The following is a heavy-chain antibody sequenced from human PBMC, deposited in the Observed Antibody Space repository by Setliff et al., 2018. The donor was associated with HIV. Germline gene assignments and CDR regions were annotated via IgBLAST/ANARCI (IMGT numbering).Heavy chain of an antibody. Sequence: RGESLKISCKGSGYTFTNFWIGWVRQVPGKGLELMGIIYPGDSDTRYSPSFQGQVTISADKSISTAYLQWNSLKASDTAIYYCARASDPSHRMPPTNYYYYMDVWGKGTTVTVSS. J-gene: IGHJ6*03. CDR2: IYPGDSDT. V-gene: IGHV5-51*01. D-gene: IGHD2-2*01. CDR3: ARASDPSHRMPPTNYYYYMDV. CDR1: GYTFTNFW.